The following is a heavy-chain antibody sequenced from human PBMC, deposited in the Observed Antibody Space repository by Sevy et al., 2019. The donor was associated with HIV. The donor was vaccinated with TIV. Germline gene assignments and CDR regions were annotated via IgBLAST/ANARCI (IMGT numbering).Heavy chain of an antibody. V-gene: IGHV3-30-3*01. Sequence: GGSLRLSCAASGFTFSSYAMHWVRQAPGKGLEWVAVISYDGSNKYYADSVKGRFTISRGNSKNTLYLQMNSLRAEDTAVYYCARDTVFCSGGSCYSYYYYGMDVWGQGTTVTVSS. CDR1: GFTFSSYA. D-gene: IGHD2-15*01. CDR3: ARDTVFCSGGSCYSYYYYGMDV. CDR2: ISYDGSNK. J-gene: IGHJ6*02.